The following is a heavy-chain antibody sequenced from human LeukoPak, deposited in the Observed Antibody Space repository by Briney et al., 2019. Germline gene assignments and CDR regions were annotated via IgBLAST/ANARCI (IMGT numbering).Heavy chain of an antibody. J-gene: IGHJ4*02. CDR3: AREYCDSSGYPTHFDY. V-gene: IGHV3-21*01. D-gene: IGHD3-22*01. CDR1: GFTFSSYS. Sequence: GGSLRLACAASGFTFSSYSMNWVRQAPGKGLEWISSISSSSSYIYYADSVKGRFTISRDNAKNSLYLQMNSLRAEDTAVYYCAREYCDSSGYPTHFDYWGQGTLVTVSS. CDR2: ISSSSSYI.